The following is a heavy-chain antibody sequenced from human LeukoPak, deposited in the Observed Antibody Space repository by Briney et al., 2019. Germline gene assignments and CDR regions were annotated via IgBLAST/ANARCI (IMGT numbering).Heavy chain of an antibody. D-gene: IGHD5-18*01. CDR2: MNPNSGNT. J-gene: IGHJ4*02. V-gene: IGHV1-8*02. Sequence: ASVKVSCKASGYTFTGYYMHWVRQATGQGLEWMGWMNPNSGNTGYAQKFQGRVTMTRNTSISTAYMELSSLRSEDTAVYYCARGPWIQLWLLGVDYWGQGTLVTVSS. CDR1: GYTFTGYY. CDR3: ARGPWIQLWLLGVDY.